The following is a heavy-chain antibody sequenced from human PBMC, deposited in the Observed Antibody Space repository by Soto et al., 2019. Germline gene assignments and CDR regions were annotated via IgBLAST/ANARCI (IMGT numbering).Heavy chain of an antibody. CDR1: GYTLTELS. J-gene: IGHJ5*02. V-gene: IGHV1-24*01. Sequence: ASVKVSCKVSGYTLTELSMHWVRQAPGKGLEWMGGFDPKDGETIYAQKFQGRVTMTEDTSTDTAYMELSSLRSEDTAVYYCATAKWELLYNWFDPWGQGTLVTVSS. CDR3: ATAKWELLYNWFDP. CDR2: FDPKDGET. D-gene: IGHD1-26*01.